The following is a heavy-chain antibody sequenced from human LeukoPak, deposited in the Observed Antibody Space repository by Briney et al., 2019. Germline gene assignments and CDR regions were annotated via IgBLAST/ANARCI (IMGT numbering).Heavy chain of an antibody. Sequence: GASVKVSCKASGYTFTGYYMHWVRQAPGQGLEWMGWIHPSSGGTNYAQRFQGRVTMTRDTSISTVYMELSRLRSDDTAVYYCARGGKSELGTCDYWGQGTLVTVSS. CDR1: GYTFTGYY. J-gene: IGHJ4*02. V-gene: IGHV1-2*02. CDR2: IHPSSGGT. D-gene: IGHD7-27*01. CDR3: ARGGKSELGTCDY.